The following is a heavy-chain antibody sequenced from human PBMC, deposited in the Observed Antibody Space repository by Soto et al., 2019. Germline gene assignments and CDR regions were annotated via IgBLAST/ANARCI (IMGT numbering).Heavy chain of an antibody. J-gene: IGHJ4*02. CDR3: ARTSLYYDFWSDPTFDY. CDR1: GGSISSYY. CDR2: IYYSGST. Sequence: SETLSLTCTVSGGSISSYYWSWIRQPPGKGLEWIGYIYYSGSTNYNPSLKSRVTISVDTSKNQFSLKLSSVTAADTAVYYCARTSLYYDFWSDPTFDYWGQGTLVTVSS. V-gene: IGHV4-59*01. D-gene: IGHD3-3*01.